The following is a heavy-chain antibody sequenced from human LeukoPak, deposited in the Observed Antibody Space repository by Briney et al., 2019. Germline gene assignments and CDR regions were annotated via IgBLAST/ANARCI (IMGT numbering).Heavy chain of an antibody. D-gene: IGHD4-23*01. CDR1: GFTLSNFA. CDR2: ISGSGGST. V-gene: IGHV3-23*01. CDR3: AKSPAVDAAFDI. Sequence: GGSLRLSCAASGFTLSNFAVSWVRQAPGKGLEWVSAISGSGGSTYYADSVKGRLTISRDNSKNTLYLQMNSLRAEDTAVYYCAKSPAVDAAFDIWGQGTMVTVSS. J-gene: IGHJ3*02.